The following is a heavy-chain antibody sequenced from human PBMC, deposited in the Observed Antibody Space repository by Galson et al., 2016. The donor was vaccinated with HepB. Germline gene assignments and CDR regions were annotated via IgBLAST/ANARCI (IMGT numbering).Heavy chain of an antibody. CDR2: IDPSGSYT. V-gene: IGHV5-10-1*01. CDR1: GYSFTSYW. J-gene: IGHJ4*02. D-gene: IGHD2-15*01. Sequence: QSGAEVKKPGESLRISCKTSGYSFTSYWISWVRQMPGNGLEWMGRIDPSGSYTKYSPSFRGHVTISVDKSTSTAYLEFTSLKSSDNAMYYCARHCSGGSCIHSGYWGAGT. CDR3: ARHCSGGSCIHSGY.